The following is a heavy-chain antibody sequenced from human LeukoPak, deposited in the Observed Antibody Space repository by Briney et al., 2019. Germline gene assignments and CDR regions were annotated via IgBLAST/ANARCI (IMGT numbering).Heavy chain of an antibody. Sequence: GGSLRLSCAASGFTFSSYGMHWVRQAPGKGLEWVAFIRYDGSNKYYADSVKGRFTISRDNSKNTLYLQMNSLRAEDTAVYYCAKAVTFGGVIVSISLDYWGQGTLVTVSS. D-gene: IGHD3-16*02. CDR3: AKAVTFGGVIVSISLDY. V-gene: IGHV3-30*02. CDR2: IRYDGSNK. CDR1: GFTFSSYG. J-gene: IGHJ4*02.